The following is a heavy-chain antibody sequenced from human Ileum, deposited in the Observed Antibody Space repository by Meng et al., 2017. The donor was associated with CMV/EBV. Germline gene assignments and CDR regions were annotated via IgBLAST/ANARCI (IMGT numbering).Heavy chain of an antibody. J-gene: IGHJ5*02. D-gene: IGHD3-3*01. Sequence: GGSLRLSCAASGFTFSSYWMSWVRQAPGKGLEWVANIKQDGSEKYYVDSVTGRFTMSIDNAKNSLYLQMNSLRAEDTAVYYCASSDYDFWSGPNWFDPWGQGTLVTVSS. CDR3: ASSDYDFWSGPNWFDP. V-gene: IGHV3-7*01. CDR1: GFTFSSYW. CDR2: IKQDGSEK.